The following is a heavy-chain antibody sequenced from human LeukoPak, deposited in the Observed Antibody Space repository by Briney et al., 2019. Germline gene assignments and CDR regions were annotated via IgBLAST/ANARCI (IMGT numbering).Heavy chain of an antibody. CDR2: INHSGST. Sequence: PSETLSLTCAVYGGSFSGYYWSWIRQPPGKGLEWIGEINHSGSTNYNPSLKSRVTISVDTSKNQFSLKLSSVTAAYTAVYYCARGRRLQLRFVTRGFDYWGQGTLVTVSS. CDR3: ARGRRLQLRFVTRGFDY. CDR1: GGSFSGYY. J-gene: IGHJ4*02. V-gene: IGHV4-34*01. D-gene: IGHD5-24*01.